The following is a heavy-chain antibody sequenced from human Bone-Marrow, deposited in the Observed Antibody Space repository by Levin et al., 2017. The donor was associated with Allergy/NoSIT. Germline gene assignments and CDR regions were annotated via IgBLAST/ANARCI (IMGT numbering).Heavy chain of an antibody. J-gene: IGHJ4*02. D-gene: IGHD3-10*01. V-gene: IGHV3-23*01. CDR1: GFTFSNYA. CDR2: ISGSGDST. CDR3: AKDRAFNGSGSLGN. Sequence: ETLSLTCAASGFTFSNYAMSWVRQAPGKGLEWVSGISGSGDSTYDGDSVKGRFTISRDNSKNTLYLQMNSLRAEDTAVYYCAKDRAFNGSGSLGNWGQGTLVTVSS.